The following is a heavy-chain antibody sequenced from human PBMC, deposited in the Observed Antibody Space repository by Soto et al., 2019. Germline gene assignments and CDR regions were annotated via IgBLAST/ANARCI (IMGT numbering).Heavy chain of an antibody. CDR1: GLTFSRYY. J-gene: IGHJ4*02. CDR3: TRGSITPADDY. Sequence: EVQVVESGGAVVQPGGSLGLSCTVSGLTFSRYYMNWVRQAPGKGLEWVANIKEDGSEIHYVDSVKGRFTISRDNAKNSLFLQMSSLKVDDTAIYCCTRGSITPADDYWGQGTLVSVSS. D-gene: IGHD6-13*01. CDR2: IKEDGSEI. V-gene: IGHV3-7*03.